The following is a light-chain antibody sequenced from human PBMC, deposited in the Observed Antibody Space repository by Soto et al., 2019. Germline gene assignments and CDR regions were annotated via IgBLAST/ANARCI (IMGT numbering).Light chain of an antibody. J-gene: IGKJ4*01. CDR2: EAS. CDR3: QEYSRD. Sequence: DIHMTQSPSTLSASVGDRVTITWRASYSISTWLAWYQQKPGKAPKVLIYEASNLESGVPSRFSGSGSGTEFTLTISSLQPDDFATYYCQEYSRDFGGGTRVEIK. CDR1: YSISTW. V-gene: IGKV1-5*01.